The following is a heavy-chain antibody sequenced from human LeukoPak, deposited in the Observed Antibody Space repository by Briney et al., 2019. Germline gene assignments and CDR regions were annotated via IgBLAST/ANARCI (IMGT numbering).Heavy chain of an antibody. CDR2: MNPNSGNT. Sequence: ASVKVSCKASGYTFTSYGINWVRQATGQGLEWMGWMNPNSGNTGYAQKFQGRVTITRNTSISTAYMELSSLRSEDTAVYYCARGYDSSGYSDRDAFDIWGQGTMVTVSS. J-gene: IGHJ3*02. CDR1: GYTFTSYG. CDR3: ARGYDSSGYSDRDAFDI. D-gene: IGHD3-22*01. V-gene: IGHV1-8*03.